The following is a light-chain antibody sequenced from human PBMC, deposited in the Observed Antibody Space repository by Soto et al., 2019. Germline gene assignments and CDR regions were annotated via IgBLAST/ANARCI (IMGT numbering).Light chain of an antibody. CDR3: CSYEGSYV. CDR1: SSDVGGYKY. Sequence: QSSLTHPRSLSGSPGQTVTISCTGTSSDVGGYKYVSWYQQHPGKAPKLTIYDVSKRPSGVPDRFSGSKSGNTASLTISGLQTEDEADYYCCSYEGSYVFGTGTKVTVL. V-gene: IGLV2-11*01. J-gene: IGLJ1*01. CDR2: DVS.